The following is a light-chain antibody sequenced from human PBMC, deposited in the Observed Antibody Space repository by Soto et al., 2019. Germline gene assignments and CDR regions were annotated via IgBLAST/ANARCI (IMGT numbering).Light chain of an antibody. V-gene: IGLV2-14*01. CDR2: EVT. Sequence: QSVLTQPASVSGSPGQSITISCTGTSSDVGRYKFVSWYQQHPGKAPKLMIYEVTNRPSGVSNRFSGSKSGNTASLTISGLQTEDEANYYCSSFTSRSTLVFGGGTKVTVL. CDR3: SSFTSRSTLV. J-gene: IGLJ2*01. CDR1: SSDVGRYKF.